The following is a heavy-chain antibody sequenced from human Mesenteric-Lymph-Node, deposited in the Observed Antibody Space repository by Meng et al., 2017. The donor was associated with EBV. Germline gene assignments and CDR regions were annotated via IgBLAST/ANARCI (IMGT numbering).Heavy chain of an antibody. Sequence: VQLVQSWVEVKKPGSSVKVSCSISGGTCNSDAISWVRQSPGQGLEWMGGIIPIYGRANYAQRFQGRVTITADESTSTAYMELSILTSEDTAVYYCARGDDSGDYACSSWGQGTLVTVSS. CDR3: ARGDDSGDYACSS. CDR1: GGTCNSDA. J-gene: IGHJ5*02. D-gene: IGHD4-17*01. CDR2: IIPIYGRA. V-gene: IGHV1-69*01.